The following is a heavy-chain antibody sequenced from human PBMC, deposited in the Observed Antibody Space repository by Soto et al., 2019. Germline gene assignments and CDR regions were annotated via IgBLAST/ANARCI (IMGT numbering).Heavy chain of an antibody. J-gene: IGHJ5*02. V-gene: IGHV4-39*01. D-gene: IGHD3-22*01. Sequence: ETLSLTCTVSGGSISSSSYYWGWIRQPPGKGLEWIGSIYYSGSTYYNPSLKSRVTISVDTSKNQFSPKLSSVTAADTAVYYCARHPSDYYDSSSNWFDPWGQGTLVTVSS. CDR2: IYYSGST. CDR1: GGSISSSSYY. CDR3: ARHPSDYYDSSSNWFDP.